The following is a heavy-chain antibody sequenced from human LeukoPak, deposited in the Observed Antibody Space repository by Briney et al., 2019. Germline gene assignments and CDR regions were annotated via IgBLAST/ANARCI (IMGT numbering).Heavy chain of an antibody. D-gene: IGHD6-13*01. CDR1: GFTFTSSA. CDR2: IVVGSGNT. CDR3: AASIAAAGPYYFDY. V-gene: IGHV1-58*02. J-gene: IGHJ4*02. Sequence: SVKVSCKASGFTFTSSAMQWVRQARGQRLEWIGWIVVGSGNTNYAQKFQERVTITRDMSTSTAYMELSSLGSEDTAVYYCAASIAAAGPYYFDYWGQGTLVTVSS.